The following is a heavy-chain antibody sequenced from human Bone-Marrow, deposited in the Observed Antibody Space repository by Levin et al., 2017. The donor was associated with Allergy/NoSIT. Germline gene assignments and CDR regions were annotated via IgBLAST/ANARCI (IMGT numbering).Heavy chain of an antibody. J-gene: IGHJ4*02. CDR2: IVGSGSAT. CDR1: GFTSGNFA. D-gene: IGHD3-10*01. CDR3: ARDRSGSYFGF. Sequence: GGSLRLSCAASGFTSGNFAMSWVRQTPGKGLEWVSSIVGSGSATYYAESVRGRFTIFRDESKNTLHLQMNDLRTDDTATYHCARDRSGSYFGFWGQGTLVTVSS. V-gene: IGHV3-23*01.